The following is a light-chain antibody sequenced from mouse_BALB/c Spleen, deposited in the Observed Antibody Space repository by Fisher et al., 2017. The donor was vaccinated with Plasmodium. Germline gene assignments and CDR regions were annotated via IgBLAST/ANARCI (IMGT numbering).Light chain of an antibody. CDR2: YSS. J-gene: IGKJ5*01. CDR3: QQSNSWPLT. V-gene: IGKV5-43*01. Sequence: DIVLTQSPATLSVTPGDSVSLSCRASQSISNHLHWYQQKSHESPRHLIKYSSQSISGIPSRFSGSGSGTDFTLSINSVETEDFGIYFCQQSNSWPLTFGAGTKLELK. CDR1: QSISNH.